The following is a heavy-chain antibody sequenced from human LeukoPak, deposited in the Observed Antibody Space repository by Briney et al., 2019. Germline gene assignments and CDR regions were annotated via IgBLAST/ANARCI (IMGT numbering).Heavy chain of an antibody. CDR1: GFTFSSYS. CDR3: ATGGSCCEYFQH. J-gene: IGHJ1*01. CDR2: ISSSSSYI. D-gene: IGHD2-15*01. Sequence: GGSLRLSCAASGFTFSSYSMNWVRQAPGKGLEWVSSISSSSSYIYYADSVKGRFTISRDNAKNSLYLQMNSLRAEDTAVYYCATGGSCCEYFQHWGQGTLVTVSS. V-gene: IGHV3-21*01.